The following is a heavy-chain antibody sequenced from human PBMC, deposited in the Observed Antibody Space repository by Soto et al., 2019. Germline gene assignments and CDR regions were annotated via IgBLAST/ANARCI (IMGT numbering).Heavy chain of an antibody. CDR1: GGSFSGYY. J-gene: IGHJ6*02. Sequence: TLSLTCAVYGGSFSGYYWSWIRQPPGKGLEWIGEINHSGSTNYNPSLKSRVTISVDTSKNQFSLKLSSVTAADTAVYYCARIRITMVRGGEGNSYYYGMDVWGQGTTVTVSS. V-gene: IGHV4-34*01. CDR2: INHSGST. CDR3: ARIRITMVRGGEGNSYYYGMDV. D-gene: IGHD3-10*01.